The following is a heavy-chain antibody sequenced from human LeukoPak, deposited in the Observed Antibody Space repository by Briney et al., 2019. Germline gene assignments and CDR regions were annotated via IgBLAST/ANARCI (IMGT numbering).Heavy chain of an antibody. V-gene: IGHV4-59*01. Sequence: PSETLSLTCTVSGGSISSYYWSWIRQPPGKGLEWIGCIHYRGSTNYNPSLKSRVTISVDTSKNQFSLKLSSVTAADTAVYYCARVAARSGWYYYYYGMDVWGQGTTVTVSS. D-gene: IGHD6-19*01. CDR2: IHYRGST. CDR3: ARVAARSGWYYYYYGMDV. CDR1: GGSISSYY. J-gene: IGHJ6*02.